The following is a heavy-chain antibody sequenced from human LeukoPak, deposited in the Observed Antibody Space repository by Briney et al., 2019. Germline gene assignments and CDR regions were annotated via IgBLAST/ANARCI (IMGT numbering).Heavy chain of an antibody. J-gene: IGHJ5*02. CDR2: MNPNSGNT. CDR3: ARLYGDYGGDWFDP. Sequence: ASVKVSCKASGYTFTTYDINWVRQATGQGLEWMGWMNPNSGNTNYAHKFQGRVTFTRNTSISTAYMELSSLRSDDTAVYYCARLYGDYGGDWFDPWGQGTLATVSS. V-gene: IGHV1-8*03. D-gene: IGHD4-17*01. CDR1: GYTFTTYD.